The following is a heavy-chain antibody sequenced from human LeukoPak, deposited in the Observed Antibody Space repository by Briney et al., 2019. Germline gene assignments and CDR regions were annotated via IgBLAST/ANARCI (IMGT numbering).Heavy chain of an antibody. CDR2: IYSSGNS. V-gene: IGHV4-39*01. CDR3: ARRGIWDLQIGNWFDP. Sequence: SETLSLTCSLSGHSITTNSYSWGWIRQSPGKGLEWIGSIYSSGNSYYNPSLKRLTTTSPDTSNNQYSLRLTSGTAADTSVYDCARRGIWDLQIGNWFDPWGQGILVTVSS. J-gene: IGHJ5*02. CDR1: GHSITTNSYS. D-gene: IGHD3-16*01.